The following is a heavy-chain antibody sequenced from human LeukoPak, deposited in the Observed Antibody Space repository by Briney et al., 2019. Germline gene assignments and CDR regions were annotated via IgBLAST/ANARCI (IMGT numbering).Heavy chain of an antibody. J-gene: IGHJ4*02. CDR1: GGSISSYY. Sequence: PSETLSLTCTVSGGSISSYYWSWIRQPPGKGLEWIGYIYYSGSTYYNPSLKSRVTISVDTSKNQFSLKLSSVTAADTAVYYCARGIAAAGTLYYLDYWGQGTLVTVSS. V-gene: IGHV4-59*06. CDR2: IYYSGST. CDR3: ARGIAAAGTLYYLDY. D-gene: IGHD6-13*01.